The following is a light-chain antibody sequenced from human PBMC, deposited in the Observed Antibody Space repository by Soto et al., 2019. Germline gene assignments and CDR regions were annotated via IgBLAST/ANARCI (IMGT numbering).Light chain of an antibody. CDR2: KNN. CDR3: ATWDDSLNDYV. Sequence: QSALTQPPSASGTPGQRVTISCSGSSSNIGSNFVYWYQQLPGTAPKLLIFKNNQRPSGVPDRFSGSKSGTSASLAISGLRSGDEADYYCATWDDSLNDYVFATGTKVT. J-gene: IGLJ1*01. V-gene: IGLV1-47*01. CDR1: SSNIGSNF.